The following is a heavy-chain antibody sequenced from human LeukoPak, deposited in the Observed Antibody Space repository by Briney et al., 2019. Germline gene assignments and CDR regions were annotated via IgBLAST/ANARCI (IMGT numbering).Heavy chain of an antibody. Sequence: SETLSLTCTVSGDSIGSHYWSWIRQPPGKGLEWIGYIFYVGSTNYNPSLKSRVTISVDTSKNQFSLKLNSVTAADTAVYYCARDYYDRRWKAFDIWGQGTMVTVSS. J-gene: IGHJ3*02. CDR3: ARDYYDRRWKAFDI. CDR2: IFYVGST. V-gene: IGHV4-59*11. CDR1: GDSIGSHY. D-gene: IGHD3-22*01.